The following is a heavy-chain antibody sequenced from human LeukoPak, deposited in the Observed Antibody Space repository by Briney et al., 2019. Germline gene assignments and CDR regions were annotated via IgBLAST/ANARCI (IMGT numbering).Heavy chain of an antibody. CDR2: IKSKTDGGTT. D-gene: IGHD3-22*01. J-gene: IGHJ4*02. CDR3: TTYDSSGYYWYYFDY. V-gene: IGHV3-15*01. CDR1: GFTFSNAW. Sequence: KSGGSLRLSCAASGFTFSNAWMSWVRQAPGKGLEWVGRIKSKTDGGTTDYAAPVKGRFTISRDDSKNTLYLQMNSLKTEDTDVYYCTTYDSSGYYWYYFDYWGQGTLVTVSS.